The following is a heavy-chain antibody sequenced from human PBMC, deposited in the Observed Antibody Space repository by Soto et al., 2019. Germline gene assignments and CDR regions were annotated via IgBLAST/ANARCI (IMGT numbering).Heavy chain of an antibody. V-gene: IGHV3-13*01. D-gene: IGHD6-13*01. CDR2: IVNGDDT. Sequence: EEQLVESGGGLVQPGGSLRLSCAASGFTFSAYDMHWVRETTGKGLEWVSGIVNGDDTYYAASVKGRFTISRDNANKYLYLQMDSLTAGDTAAYYCAREIPAPGTWYFDLWGRGTLVTVSS. CDR1: GFTFSAYD. CDR3: AREIPAPGTWYFDL. J-gene: IGHJ2*01.